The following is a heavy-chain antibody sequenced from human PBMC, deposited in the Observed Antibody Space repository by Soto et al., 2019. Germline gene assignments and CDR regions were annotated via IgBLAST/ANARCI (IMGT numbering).Heavy chain of an antibody. CDR2: ISNNGNTI. J-gene: IGHJ4*02. CDR3: ASGYCSGNSCYIINYFDY. V-gene: IGHV3-48*03. CDR1: GFTFSSYE. D-gene: IGHD2-15*01. Sequence: GGSLRLSCAASGFTFSSYEMNWVRQAPGKGLERVSYISNNGNTIYYADSVKGRFTISRDNAKNSLYLQMNSLRAEDTAVYYCASGYCSGNSCYIINYFDYSGQGALVTVYS.